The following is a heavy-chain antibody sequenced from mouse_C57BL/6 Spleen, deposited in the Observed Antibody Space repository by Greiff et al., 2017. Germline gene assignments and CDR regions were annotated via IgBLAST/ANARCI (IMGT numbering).Heavy chain of an antibody. CDR2: ISSGGDYI. CDR3: TRANYDYDTAWFAY. J-gene: IGHJ3*01. V-gene: IGHV5-9-1*02. D-gene: IGHD2-4*01. Sequence: EVKLVESGEGLVKPGGSLKLSCAASGFTFSSYAMSWVRQTPEKRLEWVAYISSGGDYIYYADTVKGRFTISRDNARNTLYLQMSSLKSEDTAMYYCTRANYDYDTAWFAYWGQGTLVTVSA. CDR1: GFTFSSYA.